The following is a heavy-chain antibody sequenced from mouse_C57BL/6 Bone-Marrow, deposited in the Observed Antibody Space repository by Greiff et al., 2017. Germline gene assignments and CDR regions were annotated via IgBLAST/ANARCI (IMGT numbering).Heavy chain of an antibody. V-gene: IGHV5-6*01. J-gene: IGHJ2*01. Sequence: EVQGVESGGDLVKPGGSLKLSCAASGFTFSSYGMSWVRQTPDKRLEWVATISSGGSYTYYPDSVKGRFTISRDNAKNTLYLQMSSLKSEDTAMYYCAREGFYYGSSPDYWGQGTTLTVSS. CDR3: AREGFYYGSSPDY. CDR1: GFTFSSYG. CDR2: ISSGGSYT. D-gene: IGHD1-1*01.